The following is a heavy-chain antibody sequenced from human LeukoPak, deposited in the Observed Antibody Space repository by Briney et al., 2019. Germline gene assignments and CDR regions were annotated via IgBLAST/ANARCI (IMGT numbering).Heavy chain of an antibody. CDR1: GYTFTGYY. D-gene: IGHD2-2*01. Sequence: ASVKVSCKASGYTFTGYYMHWVRQAPGRGLEWMGWINPNSGGTNYAQKFQGRVTMTRDTSISTAYMELSRLRSDDTAVYYCARDDAVVVPAATLDYWGQGTLVTVSS. V-gene: IGHV1-2*02. CDR2: INPNSGGT. CDR3: ARDDAVVVPAATLDY. J-gene: IGHJ4*02.